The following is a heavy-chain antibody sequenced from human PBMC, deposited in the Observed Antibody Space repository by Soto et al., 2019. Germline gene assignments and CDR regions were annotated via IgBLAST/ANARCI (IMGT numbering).Heavy chain of an antibody. V-gene: IGHV3-64*01. CDR2: ISSNGGTT. J-gene: IGHJ3*02. Sequence: EVQLVESGGGLVQPGGSLRLSCAASGFSFSNYGMHWVRQAPGKGLEYVSAISSNGGTTYYANSVKGRFTISRDNSKNTLYLQTGSLRAEDMAVYYCASDAFDIWGQGTMVTVSS. CDR3: ASDAFDI. CDR1: GFSFSNYG.